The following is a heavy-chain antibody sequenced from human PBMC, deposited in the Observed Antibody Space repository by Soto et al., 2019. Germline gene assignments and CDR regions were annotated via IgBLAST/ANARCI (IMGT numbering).Heavy chain of an antibody. J-gene: IGHJ4*02. D-gene: IGHD3-16*02. CDR1: GYSFTSYD. CDR2: MNPDSGNT. CDR3: ARGPSRSYRPFWLY. Sequence: QVQLVQSGAEVKKPGASVKVSCKASGYSFTSYDINWVRQATGQGPEWMGWMNPDSGNTGYAQKFRGRVTLTRNTSISTAYMELSSLTSADTAVYYCARGPSRSYRPFWLYWGQGTLVIVSS. V-gene: IGHV1-8*01.